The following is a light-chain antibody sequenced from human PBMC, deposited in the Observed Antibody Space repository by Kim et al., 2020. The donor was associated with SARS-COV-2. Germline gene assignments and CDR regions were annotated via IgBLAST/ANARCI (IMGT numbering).Light chain of an antibody. CDR3: QQYNNWRYT. J-gene: IGKJ2*01. CDR2: GAS. CDR1: QSVGSN. Sequence: EILMTQSPATLSVSPGERATLSCRASQSVGSNLAWYQQKPGQAPRLLIYGASTRATGLPPRFSGSGSGTEFTLTISSLQSEDFAVYYCQQYNNWRYTFGQGTKLEI. V-gene: IGKV3-15*01.